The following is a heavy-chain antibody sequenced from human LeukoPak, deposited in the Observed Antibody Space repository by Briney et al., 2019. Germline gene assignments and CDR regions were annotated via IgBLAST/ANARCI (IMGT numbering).Heavy chain of an antibody. CDR2: IRYDGSNK. CDR1: GFTLSSYG. J-gene: IGHJ4*02. V-gene: IGHV3-30*02. CDR3: AKFLPTHIVVANYYFDY. Sequence: GGSLRLSCAASGFTLSSYGMHWVRQAPGKELEWVAFIRYDGSNKYYADSVKGRFTISRDNSKNTLYLQMKSLRAEDTAAYYCAKFLPTHIVVANYYFDYWGQGTLVTVSS. D-gene: IGHD2-21*01.